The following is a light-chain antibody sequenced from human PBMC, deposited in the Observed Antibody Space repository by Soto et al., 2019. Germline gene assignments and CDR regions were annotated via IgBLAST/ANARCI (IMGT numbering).Light chain of an antibody. J-gene: IGKJ5*01. CDR1: QSVTSY. CDR3: QQYNNWPPT. Sequence: EIVLTQSPATLSLSPGARATLSCRASQSVTSYLAWYQQKHGQAPRLLIYGASTRATGIPARFSGSLSGTEGTITISSLQSDDGEVDQCQQYNNWPPTFGHGTRLDIK. CDR2: GAS. V-gene: IGKV3-15*01.